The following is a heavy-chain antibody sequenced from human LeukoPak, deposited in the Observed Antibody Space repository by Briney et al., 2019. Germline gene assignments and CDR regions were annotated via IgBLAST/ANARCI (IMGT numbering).Heavy chain of an antibody. CDR1: GFTFSSYS. V-gene: IGHV3-21*01. J-gene: IGHJ4*02. CDR2: ISSSSSYI. Sequence: GGSLRLSCAASGFTFSSYSMNWVRQAPGKGLEWVSSISSSSSYIYYADSVKGRFTISRDNAKNSLYLQMNSLRAEDTAVYYCARVTEAPYYFDYRGPGTLVTVSS. CDR3: ARVTEAPYYFDY.